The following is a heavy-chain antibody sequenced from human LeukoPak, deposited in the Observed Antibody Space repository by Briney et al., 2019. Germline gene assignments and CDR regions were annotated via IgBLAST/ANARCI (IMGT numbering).Heavy chain of an antibody. Sequence: ASVKVSCKASGYTFTSYGISWVRQAPGQGLEWMGWISAYNGNTNYAQKLQGRVTMTTDTSTSTAYMELRSLRSDDTAVYYCASAEDYYYYMDVWGKGTTVTVSS. J-gene: IGHJ6*03. CDR3: ASAEDYYYYMDV. V-gene: IGHV1-18*01. CDR1: GYTFTSYG. CDR2: ISAYNGNT.